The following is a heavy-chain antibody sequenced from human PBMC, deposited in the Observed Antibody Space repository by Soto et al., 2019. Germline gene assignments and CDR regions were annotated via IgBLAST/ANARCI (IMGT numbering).Heavy chain of an antibody. V-gene: IGHV1-18*01. Sequence: ASVKVSCKASGYTFSSYAISWVRQAPGQGLEWMGWISPYNGNTNYAQNLQGRVTMTTDTSTTTAYMELRSLRSDDTAIYYCARGSTVSTTPTYYYMAVWGKGNSVTVSS. CDR1: GYTFSSYA. CDR3: ARGSTVSTTPTYYYMAV. CDR2: ISPYNGNT. D-gene: IGHD4-4*01. J-gene: IGHJ6*03.